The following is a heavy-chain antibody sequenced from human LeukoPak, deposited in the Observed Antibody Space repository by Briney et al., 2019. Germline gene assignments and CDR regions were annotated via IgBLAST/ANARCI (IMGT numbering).Heavy chain of an antibody. CDR2: IGGSGEDT. CDR1: GFTFDNYA. J-gene: IGHJ6*02. V-gene: IGHV3-23*01. CDR3: AKTLRDLEWLTGELHV. D-gene: IGHD3-3*01. Sequence: GGSLRLSCAASGFTFDNYAMSWVRQTPGKGLEWVSAIGGSGEDTSYADSVKGRFTVSRDNSKSTLYLQMNSLRAEDTAIYYCAKTLRDLEWLTGELHVWGQETTVTVSS.